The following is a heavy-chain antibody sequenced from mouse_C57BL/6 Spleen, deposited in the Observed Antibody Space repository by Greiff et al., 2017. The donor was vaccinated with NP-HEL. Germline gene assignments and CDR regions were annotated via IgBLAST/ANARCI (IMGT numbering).Heavy chain of an antibody. Sequence: VQLQQSGAELVKPGASVKLSCKASGYTFTSYWMHWVKQRPGQGLEWIGMIHPNSGSTNYNEKFKSKATLTVDKSSSTAYMQLSSLTSEDSAVYYWARQGDGYYEGYAMDYWGQGTSVTVSS. J-gene: IGHJ4*01. V-gene: IGHV1-64*01. D-gene: IGHD2-3*01. CDR3: ARQGDGYYEGYAMDY. CDR2: IHPNSGST. CDR1: GYTFTSYW.